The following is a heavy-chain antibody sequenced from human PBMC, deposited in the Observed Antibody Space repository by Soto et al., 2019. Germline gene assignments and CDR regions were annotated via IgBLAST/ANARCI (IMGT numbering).Heavy chain of an antibody. V-gene: IGHV4-31*03. D-gene: IGHD6-19*01. CDR3: ARSWQWPLYGMDV. Sequence: SETLSLTCTVSGGSIGSGGYYWSWVRQRPGKGLEWIGYIYYSGSTYYNPSLKSRLTISIDTSKSQFSLNLSSVTAADTAVYYCARSWQWPLYGMDVWGQGTTVTVSS. CDR2: IYYSGST. CDR1: GGSIGSGGYY. J-gene: IGHJ6*02.